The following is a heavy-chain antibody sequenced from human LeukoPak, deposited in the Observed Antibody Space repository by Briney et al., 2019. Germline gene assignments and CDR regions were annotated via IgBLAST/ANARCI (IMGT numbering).Heavy chain of an antibody. J-gene: IGHJ2*01. CDR3: AREPVSSPDYWYFDL. D-gene: IGHD6-6*01. V-gene: IGHV4-61*02. CDR2: IYTSGST. CDR1: GGSISSGSYY. Sequence: PSQTLSLTCTVSGGSISSGSYYWSWIRQPAGKGLEWIGRIYTSGSTNYNPSLKSRVTISVDTSKNQFSLKLSSVTAADTAVYYCAREPVSSPDYWYFDLWGRGTLVTVSS.